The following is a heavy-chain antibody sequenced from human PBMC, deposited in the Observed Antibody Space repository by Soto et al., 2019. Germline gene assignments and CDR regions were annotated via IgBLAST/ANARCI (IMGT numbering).Heavy chain of an antibody. J-gene: IGHJ6*02. D-gene: IGHD3-3*01. CDR2: FDPEDGET. CDR1: GYTLTELS. CDR3: ATALFFGWGIFGFALYSYTGMDV. V-gene: IGHV1-24*01. Sequence: ASVKVSCKVSGYTLTELSMHWVRQAPGKGLEWMGGFDPEDGETIYAQKFQGRVTMTEDTSTDTAYMELSSLRSEDTAVYYCATALFFGWGIFGFALYSYTGMDVGAQGTTVTVPS.